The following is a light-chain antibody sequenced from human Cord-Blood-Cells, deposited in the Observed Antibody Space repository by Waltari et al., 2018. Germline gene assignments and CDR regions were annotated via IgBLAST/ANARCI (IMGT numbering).Light chain of an antibody. CDR1: SGDVGGYNY. CDR2: EVS. Sequence: QSALTQPASVSGSPGQSITIYCTGTSGDVGGYNYVSWYQQHPGKAPKLMIYEVSNRPSGVSNRFSGSKSGNTASLTISGLQAEDEADYYCSSYTSSSTLEVFGGGTKLTVL. V-gene: IGLV2-14*01. CDR3: SSYTSSSTLEV. J-gene: IGLJ2*01.